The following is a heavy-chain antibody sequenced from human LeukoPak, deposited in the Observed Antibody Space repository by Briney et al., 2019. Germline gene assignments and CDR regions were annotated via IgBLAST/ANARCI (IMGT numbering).Heavy chain of an antibody. CDR2: IGTAGDT. CDR1: GFTLSSYD. D-gene: IGHD6-19*01. J-gene: IGHJ5*02. CDR3: ARGYSSGWYP. Sequence: GGSLRLSCAASGFTLSSYDMHWVRPATGKGLEWVSAIGTAGDTYYPGSVKGRFTISRENAKNSLYLQMNNLRAEDTAVYYCARGYSSGWYPWGQGTLVTVSS. V-gene: IGHV3-13*01.